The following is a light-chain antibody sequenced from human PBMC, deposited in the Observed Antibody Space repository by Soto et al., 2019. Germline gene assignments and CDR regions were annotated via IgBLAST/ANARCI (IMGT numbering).Light chain of an antibody. CDR2: EVS. J-gene: IGLJ7*01. CDR3: SSYTAASTAV. Sequence: QSVLTQPASVSGSPGQSITISCTGTSSDIGAYNYVSWYQQYPGKAPKLMIYEVSNRPSGVSNRFSGSKSGNTASLTISGLQAEDEGDYYCSSYTAASTAVFGGGTQLTVL. V-gene: IGLV2-14*01. CDR1: SSDIGAYNY.